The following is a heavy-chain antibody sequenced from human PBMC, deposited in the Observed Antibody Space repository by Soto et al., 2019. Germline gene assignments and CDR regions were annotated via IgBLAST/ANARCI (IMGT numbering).Heavy chain of an antibody. CDR3: ERGTYGVIAVAGFDP. J-gene: IGHJ5*02. D-gene: IGHD6-19*01. CDR1: GDSVSSNSAA. Sequence: QTLSLTCAIGGDSVSSNSAACNWIRHSPSRGLEWLGRTYYRSKWYNDYAVSVKSRITINPDTSKNQFSLQLNSVTPEDTAVYYCERGTYGVIAVAGFDPWGQGTLVTVYS. CDR2: TYYRSKWYN. V-gene: IGHV6-1*01.